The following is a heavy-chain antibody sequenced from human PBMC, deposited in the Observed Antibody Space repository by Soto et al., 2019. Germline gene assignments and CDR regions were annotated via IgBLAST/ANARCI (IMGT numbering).Heavy chain of an antibody. D-gene: IGHD3-9*01. CDR1: GYPFTTYY. J-gene: IGHJ5*02. CDR2: IDPRSGGT. Sequence: ASVKVSCKVSGYPFTTYYIHWVRQAPGQGLEWMGWIDPRSGGTVYEQKFQGRVTMTRDTSISTVYMDLRGLTSDDTAVYYCARCPIDHNWFDPWGQGTLVTVSS. CDR3: ARCPIDHNWFDP. V-gene: IGHV1-2*02.